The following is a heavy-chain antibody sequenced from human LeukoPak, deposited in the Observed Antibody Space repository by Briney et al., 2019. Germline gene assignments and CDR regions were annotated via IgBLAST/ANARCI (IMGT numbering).Heavy chain of an antibody. CDR1: GFTFSSYA. V-gene: IGHV3-30*04. CDR2: ISYDGSNK. D-gene: IGHD6-13*01. Sequence: GRSLRLSCAASGFTFSSYAMHWVRQAPGKGLEWVAVISYDGSNKYYADSVKGRFTISRDNSKNTLYLQMNSLRAEDTAVYYCARRWSRSSSLDYWGQGTLVTVSS. CDR3: ARRWSRSSSLDY. J-gene: IGHJ4*02.